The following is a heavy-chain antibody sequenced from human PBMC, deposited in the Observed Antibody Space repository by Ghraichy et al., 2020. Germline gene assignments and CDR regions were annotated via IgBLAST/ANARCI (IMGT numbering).Heavy chain of an antibody. CDR1: GFTFSSYA. V-gene: IGHV3-23*01. CDR3: AKALLAAAGGFDY. J-gene: IGHJ4*02. CDR2: ISGSGGST. Sequence: LSLTCAASGFTFSSYAMSWVRQDPGKGLEWVSAISGSGGSTYYADSVKGRFTISRDNSKNTLYLQMNSLRAEDTAVYYCAKALLAAAGGFDYWGQGTLVTVSS. D-gene: IGHD6-13*01.